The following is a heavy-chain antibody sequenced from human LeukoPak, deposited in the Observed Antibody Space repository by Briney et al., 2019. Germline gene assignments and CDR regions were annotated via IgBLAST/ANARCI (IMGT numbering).Heavy chain of an antibody. J-gene: IGHJ3*02. V-gene: IGHV4-59*01. CDR1: GGSISSYY. D-gene: IGHD3-22*01. CDR2: IYYSGST. CDR3: ARDPQHYYDSSGYYNDAFDI. Sequence: PSETLSLTCTVSGGSISSYYWSWIRQPPGKGLEWIGYIYYSGSTNYNPPLKSRVTISVDTSKNQFSLKLSSVTAADTAVYYCARDPQHYYDSSGYYNDAFDIWGQGTMVTVSS.